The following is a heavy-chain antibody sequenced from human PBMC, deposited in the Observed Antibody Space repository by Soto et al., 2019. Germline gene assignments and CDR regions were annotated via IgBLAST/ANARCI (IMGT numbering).Heavy chain of an antibody. J-gene: IGHJ6*02. Sequence: QVPLVQSGAEVKKPGASVKVSCKASGYTFTSYAMHWVRQAPGQRLEWMGWINAGNGNTKYSQKFQGRVTITRDTSASTAYMELSSLRSEDTAVYYCARDIEYYYDSSGYYYHYYYGMDVWGQGTTVTVSS. D-gene: IGHD3-22*01. V-gene: IGHV1-3*01. CDR1: GYTFTSYA. CDR2: INAGNGNT. CDR3: ARDIEYYYDSSGYYYHYYYGMDV.